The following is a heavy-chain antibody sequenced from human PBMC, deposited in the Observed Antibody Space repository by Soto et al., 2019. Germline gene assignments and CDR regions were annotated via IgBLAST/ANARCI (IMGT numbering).Heavy chain of an antibody. Sequence: GGSLKISCKASGYIFTSYWISWVRQMPGNGLEWMERVDPSHSYTNHSPSFQGHVTISADKSISTAYLQWSSLKASDTAMYYCARHGRDHYDSSGYYPFDYWGQGTLVTVSS. V-gene: IGHV5-10-1*01. CDR3: ARHGRDHYDSSGYYPFDY. D-gene: IGHD3-22*01. J-gene: IGHJ4*02. CDR1: GYIFTSYW. CDR2: VDPSHSYT.